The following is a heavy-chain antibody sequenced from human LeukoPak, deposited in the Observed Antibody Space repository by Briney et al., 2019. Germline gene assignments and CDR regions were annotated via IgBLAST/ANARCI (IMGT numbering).Heavy chain of an antibody. CDR3: ARDQYYYDSSGYLFDY. D-gene: IGHD3-22*01. CDR2: IHNSGST. CDR1: GGSISSYY. V-gene: IGHV4-4*07. J-gene: IGHJ4*02. Sequence: SETLSLTCTVSGGSISSYYWSWIRQPAGKGLEWIGRIHNSGSTNYNPSLKSRVTMSVDTSKNQFSLKLSSVTAADTAVYYCARDQYYYDSSGYLFDYWGQGTLITVSS.